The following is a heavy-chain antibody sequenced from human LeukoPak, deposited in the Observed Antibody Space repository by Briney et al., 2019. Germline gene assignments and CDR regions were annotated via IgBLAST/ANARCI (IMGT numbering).Heavy chain of an antibody. Sequence: SVKVSCKASGGTFSSYAISWVRQAPGQGLEWMGGIIPIFGTANYAQKFQGRVTITADESTSTAYMELSSLRSEDTAVYYCARDGTYYYGSGSYYKFQHWGQGTLVTVSS. D-gene: IGHD3-10*01. CDR1: GGTFSSYA. V-gene: IGHV1-69*13. CDR3: ARDGTYYYGSGSYYKFQH. CDR2: IIPIFGTA. J-gene: IGHJ1*01.